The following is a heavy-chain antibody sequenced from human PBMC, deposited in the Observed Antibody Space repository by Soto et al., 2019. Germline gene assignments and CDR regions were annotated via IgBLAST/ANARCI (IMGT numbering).Heavy chain of an antibody. CDR1: GFTFSSYA. CDR3: ATTGGVYYYYGMDV. Sequence: GGSLRLSCAASGFTFSSYAMHWVRQAPGKGLEWVAVISYDGSNKYYADSVKGRFTISRDNSKNTLYLQMNSLRAEDTAVYYCATTGGVYYYYGMDVWGQGTTVTVS. CDR2: ISYDGSNK. V-gene: IGHV3-30-3*01. J-gene: IGHJ6*02. D-gene: IGHD3-10*01.